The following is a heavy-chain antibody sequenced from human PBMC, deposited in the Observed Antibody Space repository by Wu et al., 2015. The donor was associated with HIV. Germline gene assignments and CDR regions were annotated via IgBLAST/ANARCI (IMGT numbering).Heavy chain of an antibody. Sequence: QVQLVQSGAEVKKPGSSVRVSCKASGGTFSSYGINWVRQAPGQGLEWMGGIIPILGTTNYAQKFQGRVTTTADESTRVAYMELSSLRSEDTAMYYCAKAGDCISTSCHLFDGFDIWGQGTMVSVSS. J-gene: IGHJ3*02. CDR2: IIPILGTT. V-gene: IGHV1-69*12. D-gene: IGHD2-2*01. CDR1: GGTFSSYG. CDR3: AKAGDCISTSCHLFDGFDI.